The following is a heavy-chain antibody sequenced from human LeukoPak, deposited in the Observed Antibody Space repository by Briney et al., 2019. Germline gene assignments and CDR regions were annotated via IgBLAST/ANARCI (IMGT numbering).Heavy chain of an antibody. CDR2: ISWNSGSI. CDR1: GFTFDDYA. J-gene: IGHJ3*02. D-gene: IGHD5-18*01. V-gene: IGHV3-9*01. CDR3: AKARWIHTDDAFDI. Sequence: GRSLRLSCAASGFTFDDYAMHWVRQAPGKGLEWVSGISWNSGSIGYADSVKGRFTISRDNAKNSLYLQMNSLRAEDTALYYCAKARWIHTDDAFDIWGQGTMVTVSS.